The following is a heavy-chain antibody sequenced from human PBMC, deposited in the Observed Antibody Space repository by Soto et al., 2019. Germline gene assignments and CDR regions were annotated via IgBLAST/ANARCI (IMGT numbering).Heavy chain of an antibody. Sequence: GGSLRLSCSASGFTFSSYSMNWARQAPGKGLEWVSYISICSSTIYYSDSVKGRFTISRDDAQNSLYLQMNSLRDEDAAVFYFGRGTGLAGSCDTWGQETMVTVS. J-gene: IGHJ5*02. CDR1: GFTFSSYS. V-gene: IGHV3-48*02. D-gene: IGHD3-9*01. CDR2: ISICSSTI. CDR3: GRGTGLAGSCDT.